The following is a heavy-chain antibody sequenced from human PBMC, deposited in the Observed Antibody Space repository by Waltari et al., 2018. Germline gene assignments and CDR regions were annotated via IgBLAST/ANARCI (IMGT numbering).Heavy chain of an antibody. J-gene: IGHJ6*02. V-gene: IGHV1-69*05. CDR2: IIPIVGTA. CDR1: GGTFSSYA. D-gene: IGHD5-18*01. Sequence: QVQLVQSGAEVKKPGSSVKVSCKASGGTFSSYALSWVRQAPGQGIEWMGGIIPIVGTANYAQKFQGRVTITTDESTSTAYMELSSLRSEDTAVYYCASRGYSYGVLSYYYYGMDVWGQGTTVTVSS. CDR3: ASRGYSYGVLSYYYYGMDV.